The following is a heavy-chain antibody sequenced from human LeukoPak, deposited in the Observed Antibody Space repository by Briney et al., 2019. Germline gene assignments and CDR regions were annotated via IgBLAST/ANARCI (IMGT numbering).Heavy chain of an antibody. CDR2: IHNSGIT. V-gene: IGHV4-59*01. J-gene: IGHJ3*02. CDR3: ACLTTADAFDI. CDR1: GVSISSYY. D-gene: IGHD3-22*01. Sequence: SETLSLTCTVSGVSISSYYWSWIRQPPGKGLEWIGYIHNSGITNYNPSLKSRVTISVDTSKNQFSLKLSSVTAADTAVYYCACLTTADAFDIWGQGTMVTVSS.